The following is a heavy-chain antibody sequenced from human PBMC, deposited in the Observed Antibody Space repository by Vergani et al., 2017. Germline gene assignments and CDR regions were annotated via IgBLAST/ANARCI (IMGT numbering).Heavy chain of an antibody. D-gene: IGHD6-13*01. Sequence: VQLVESGGGLVQPGGSLRLSCAASGFTFSSYAMHWVRQAPGKGLEWVAVISYDGSNKYYADSVKGRFTISRDNSKNTLYLQMNSLRAEDTAVYYCARDPGYSSSWYLDYFDYWGQGTLVTVSS. V-gene: IGHV3-30-3*01. CDR2: ISYDGSNK. CDR3: ARDPGYSSSWYLDYFDY. J-gene: IGHJ4*02. CDR1: GFTFSSYA.